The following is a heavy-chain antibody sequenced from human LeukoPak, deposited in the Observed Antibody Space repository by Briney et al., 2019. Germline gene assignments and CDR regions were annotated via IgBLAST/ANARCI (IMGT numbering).Heavy chain of an antibody. Sequence: PSETLSLTCTVSGGSISSYYWSWIRQPPGKGLEWIGYIYYSGGTNYNPSLTSRVTISVDTSRNQFSLKLSSVTAADTAVYYCARVVVVVPAAIDYMDVWGKGTTVTVSS. CDR2: IYYSGGT. CDR1: GGSISSYY. D-gene: IGHD2-2*01. V-gene: IGHV4-59*01. J-gene: IGHJ6*03. CDR3: ARVVVVVPAAIDYMDV.